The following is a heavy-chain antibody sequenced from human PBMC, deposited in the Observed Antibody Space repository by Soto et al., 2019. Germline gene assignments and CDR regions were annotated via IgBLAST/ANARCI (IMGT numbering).Heavy chain of an antibody. CDR2: IYYSGST. D-gene: IGHD2-21*02. CDR1: GGSIGSGGYY. CDR3: AREDCRGDCYYYYYYGIDV. V-gene: IGHV4-30-4*08. Sequence: SETLCLTCTVSGGSIGSGGYYWSWIRQHPGKGLEWIGYIYYSGSTYYNPSLKSRVTISVDTSKNQFSLKLSSVTAADTAVYYRAREDCRGDCYYYYYYGIDVWGQGTTVTVSS. J-gene: IGHJ6*02.